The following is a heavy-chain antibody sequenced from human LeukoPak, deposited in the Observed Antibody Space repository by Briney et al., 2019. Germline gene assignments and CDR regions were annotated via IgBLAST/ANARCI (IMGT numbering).Heavy chain of an antibody. D-gene: IGHD3-3*01. CDR1: GGSISSYY. J-gene: IGHJ6*03. V-gene: IGHV4-39*07. CDR3: ARAGYDFWSGGTYYYYYMDV. CDR2: IYYSGST. Sequence: PSETLSLTCTVSGGSISSYYWGWIRQPPGKGLEWIGSIYYSGSTYYNPSLKSRVTISVDTSKNQFSLKLSSVTAADTAVYYCARAGYDFWSGGTYYYYYMDVWGKGTTVTVSS.